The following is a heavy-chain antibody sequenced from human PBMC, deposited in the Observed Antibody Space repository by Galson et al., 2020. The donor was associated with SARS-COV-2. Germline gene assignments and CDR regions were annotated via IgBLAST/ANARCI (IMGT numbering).Heavy chain of an antibody. V-gene: IGHV3-23*01. CDR3: AKGAYYYDSSGYGGALNI. Sequence: GESLKISCAASGFAFSSYAMTWVRQAPGRGLEWVSVISTSGSSTYYADSVKGRFTMSRDNSKNTLYLQMNSLRAEDAAVYYCAKGAYYYDSSGYGGALNIWGQGTMVTVSS. D-gene: IGHD3-22*01. J-gene: IGHJ3*02. CDR2: ISTSGSST. CDR1: GFAFSSYA.